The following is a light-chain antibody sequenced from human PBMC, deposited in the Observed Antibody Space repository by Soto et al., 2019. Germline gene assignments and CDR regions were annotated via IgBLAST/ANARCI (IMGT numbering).Light chain of an antibody. CDR1: QDIKKF. CDR2: AAS. Sequence: DIQLTQSPSSLSASLGDRVTITCRASQDIKKFLAWYQQRPGKVPDLLIYAASTLRSGVPSRFSGNASGTDFSFTSSSLQPEDVATYYCQKYDRAPAMFGQGTKGDIK. CDR3: QKYDRAPAM. V-gene: IGKV1-27*01. J-gene: IGKJ1*01.